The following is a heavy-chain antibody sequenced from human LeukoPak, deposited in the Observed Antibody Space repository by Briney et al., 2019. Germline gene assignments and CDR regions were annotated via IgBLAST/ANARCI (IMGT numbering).Heavy chain of an antibody. D-gene: IGHD4-23*01. V-gene: IGHV3-23*01. CDR2: ISGSGGST. CDR1: GFTFSTYG. Sequence: GGSLRLSCVASGFTFSTYGMSWVRQAPGKGLEWVSAISGSGGSTYYADSVKGRFTISRDNSKNTLYLQMNSLRAEDTAVYYCANLLRWEPYWGQGTLVTVSS. CDR3: ANLLRWEPY. J-gene: IGHJ4*02.